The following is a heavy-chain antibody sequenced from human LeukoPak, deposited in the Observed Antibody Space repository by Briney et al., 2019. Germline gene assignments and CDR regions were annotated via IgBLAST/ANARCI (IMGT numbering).Heavy chain of an antibody. V-gene: IGHV3-48*01. CDR2: ISSSSSTI. D-gene: IGHD6-13*01. J-gene: IGHJ4*02. Sequence: GGSLRLSCAASGFTFSSYNMNWVRQAPGKGLEWLSFISSSSSTIYYADSVKGRFTISRDNSKNTLYLQMNSLRAEDTAVYYCARSVSSSWYHFDYWGQGTLVTVSS. CDR3: ARSVSSSWYHFDY. CDR1: GFTFSSYN.